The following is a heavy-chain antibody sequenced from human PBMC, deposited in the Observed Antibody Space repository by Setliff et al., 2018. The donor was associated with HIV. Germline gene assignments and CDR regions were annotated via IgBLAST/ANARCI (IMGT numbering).Heavy chain of an antibody. CDR1: GFLYSNNA. Sequence: GGSLRLSCAASGFLYSNNAFHWVRQTPGKGLEWVAVISYDGTITHYVDSVKGRFSISRDNSQNTLYLQMNSLSPEDTALYYCASSSGGNYEAYFDYWGQGTLVTVAS. D-gene: IGHD2-15*01. CDR3: ASSSGGNYEAYFDY. J-gene: IGHJ4*02. CDR2: ISYDGTIT. V-gene: IGHV3-30*04.